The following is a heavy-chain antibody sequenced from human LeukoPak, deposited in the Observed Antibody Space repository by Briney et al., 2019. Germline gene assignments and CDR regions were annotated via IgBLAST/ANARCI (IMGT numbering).Heavy chain of an antibody. CDR1: GGSFRGYY. CDR3: AKVGSSWYVSSYDY. V-gene: IGHV4-34*01. Sequence: PSETLSLTCAVYGGSFRGYYWSWIRQPPGKGLEWIGEINHSGSTNYNPSLKSRVTISVDTSKNQFSLKLSSVTAADTAVYYCAKVGSSWYVSSYDYWGQGTLVT. J-gene: IGHJ4*02. D-gene: IGHD6-13*01. CDR2: INHSGST.